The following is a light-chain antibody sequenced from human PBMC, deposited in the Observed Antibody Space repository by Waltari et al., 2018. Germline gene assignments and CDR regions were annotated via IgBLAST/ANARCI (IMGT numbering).Light chain of an antibody. CDR1: QSINSD. V-gene: IGKV3-15*01. J-gene: IGKJ1*01. CDR2: GAS. CDR3: QQYYRWWT. Sequence: IVMTQSPATLSVSPGERPTLSCRASQSINSDLAWYQQKPGQAPRLLIYGASTRATGIPDRFSGSGSGTEFTLTISSLQSEDVAVYYCQQYYRWWTFGLGTKVERK.